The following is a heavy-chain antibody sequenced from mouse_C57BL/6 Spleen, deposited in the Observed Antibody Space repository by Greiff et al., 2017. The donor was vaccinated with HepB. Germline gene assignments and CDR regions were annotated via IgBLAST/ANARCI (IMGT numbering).Heavy chain of an antibody. CDR2: INPSSGYT. CDR3: AREGTAQATAWFAY. V-gene: IGHV1-4*01. J-gene: IGHJ3*01. Sequence: QVQLQQSGAELARPGASVKMSCKASGYTFTSYTMHWVKQRPGQGLEWIGYINPSSGYTKYNQKFKDKATLTADKSSSTAYMQLSSLTSEDSAVYYGAREGTAQATAWFAYWGQGTLVTVSA. CDR1: GYTFTSYT. D-gene: IGHD3-2*02.